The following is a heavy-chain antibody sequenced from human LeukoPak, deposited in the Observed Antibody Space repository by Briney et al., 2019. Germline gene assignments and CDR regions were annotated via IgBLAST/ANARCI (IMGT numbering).Heavy chain of an antibody. D-gene: IGHD6-19*01. CDR3: ARAYSSGLYYFDY. Sequence: GASVKVSCKASGYTFTGYYMHWVRQAPGQGLEWMGWINPNSGGTNYARKFQGRVTMTRDTSISTAYMELGRLRSDDTAVYYCARAYSSGLYYFDYWGQGTLVTVSS. J-gene: IGHJ4*02. CDR1: GYTFTGYY. CDR2: INPNSGGT. V-gene: IGHV1-2*02.